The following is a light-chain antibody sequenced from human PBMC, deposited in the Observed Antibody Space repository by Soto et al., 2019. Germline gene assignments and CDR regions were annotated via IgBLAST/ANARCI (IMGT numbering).Light chain of an antibody. J-gene: IGKJ1*01. V-gene: IGKV3-20*01. Sequence: EIVLTQSPGTLSLSPGQRATLSCRASQSVSSSYFAGYQQKPGQAPRLLIYAASSRATGIPDRFSGSGSGTDFTLTISRLEPEDFAVYYCQQYGSSPQTFGQGTKVEI. CDR3: QQYGSSPQT. CDR2: AAS. CDR1: QSVSSSY.